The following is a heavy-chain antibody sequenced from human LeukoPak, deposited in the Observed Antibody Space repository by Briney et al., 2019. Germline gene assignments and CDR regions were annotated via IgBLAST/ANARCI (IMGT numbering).Heavy chain of an antibody. J-gene: IGHJ1*01. D-gene: IGHD6-13*01. CDR3: AKVSHSSSWYAEYFQY. CDR2: ISWNSGSI. V-gene: IGHV3-9*01. CDR1: GFTFDDYA. Sequence: GGSLRLSCAASGFTFDDYAMHWVRQAPGKGLEWVSGISWNSGSIGYADSVKGRFTISRDNAKNSLYLQMNSLRAEDTALYYCAKVSHSSSWYAEYFQYWGQGTLVTVSS.